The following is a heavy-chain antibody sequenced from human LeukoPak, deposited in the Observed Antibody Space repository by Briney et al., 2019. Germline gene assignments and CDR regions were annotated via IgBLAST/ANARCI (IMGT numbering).Heavy chain of an antibody. Sequence: GGSLRLSCAASGFAFSPYWMSWVRQAPGKGLEWVANIKHDGSEKYYVDSVKGQFTISRDNAKNSLYLQMNSLRAEDTAVYYCARLPTLRGGYFDYWSQGALVTVSS. V-gene: IGHV3-7*01. CDR3: ARLPTLRGGYFDY. CDR2: IKHDGSEK. CDR1: GFAFSPYW. J-gene: IGHJ4*02. D-gene: IGHD3-10*01.